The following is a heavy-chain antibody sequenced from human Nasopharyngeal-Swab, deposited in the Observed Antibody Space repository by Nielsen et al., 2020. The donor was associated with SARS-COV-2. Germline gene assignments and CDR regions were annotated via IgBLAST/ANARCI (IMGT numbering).Heavy chain of an antibody. J-gene: IGHJ4*02. CDR2: ISSSSSYI. V-gene: IGHV3-21*01. D-gene: IGHD3-3*01. CDR3: ASSRAITIFGVTYFDY. CDR1: GFTFSSYS. Sequence: GESLKISCAASGFTFSSYSMNWVRQAPGKGLEWVSSISSSSSYIYYADSVKGRFTISRDNAKNSLYLQMNSLRADDTAAYYCASSRAITIFGVTYFDYWGQGTLVTVSS.